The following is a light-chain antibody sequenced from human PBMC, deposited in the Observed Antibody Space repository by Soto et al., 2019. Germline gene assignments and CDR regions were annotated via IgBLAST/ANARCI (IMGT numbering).Light chain of an antibody. V-gene: IGLV2-8*01. J-gene: IGLJ3*02. CDR3: SSYAGSNHNWV. Sequence: QSVLTQPPSASGSPGQSVTISCTGTSSDVGGYNYVSWYQQHPGKAPKLMIYEVSKRPSGVPDGFSGSKSGNTASLTVSGLQAEDEADYYCSSYAGSNHNWVFGGGTKVTVL. CDR1: SSDVGGYNY. CDR2: EVS.